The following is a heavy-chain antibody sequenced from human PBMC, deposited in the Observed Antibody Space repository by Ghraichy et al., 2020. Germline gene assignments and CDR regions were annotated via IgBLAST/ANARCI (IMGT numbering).Heavy chain of an antibody. CDR3: ARDPAYSSSWYLYYYYYYMDV. V-gene: IGHV3-21*01. J-gene: IGHJ6*03. Sequence: GGSLRLSCAASGFTFSSYSMNWVRQAPGKGLEWVSSISSSSSYIYYADSVKGRFTISRDNAKNSLYLQMNSLRAEDTAVYYCARDPAYSSSWYLYYYYYYMDVWGKGTTVTVSS. CDR1: GFTFSSYS. D-gene: IGHD6-13*01. CDR2: ISSSSSYI.